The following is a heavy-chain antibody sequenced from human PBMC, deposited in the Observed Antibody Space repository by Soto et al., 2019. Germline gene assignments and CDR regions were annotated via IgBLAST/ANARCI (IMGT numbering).Heavy chain of an antibody. V-gene: IGHV4-59*01. CDR1: GGSISSYY. D-gene: IGHD3-22*01. J-gene: IGHJ6*02. CDR3: ARGNYYYDSSGYSNLGWSYGMDV. CDR2: IYYSGST. Sequence: QVQLQESGPGLVKPSETLSLTCTVSGGSISSYYWSWIRQPPGKGLEWIGYIYYSGSTNYNPSLQSLVIISVDTSKNQFSLKLSSVTAADTAVYYCARGNYYYDSSGYSNLGWSYGMDVWGQGTAVTVSS.